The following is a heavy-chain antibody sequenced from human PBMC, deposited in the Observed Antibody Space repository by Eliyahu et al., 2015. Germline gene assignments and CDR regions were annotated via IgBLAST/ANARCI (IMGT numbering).Heavy chain of an antibody. V-gene: IGHV4-39*01. CDR2: IYYSGST. CDR1: GGSIXSSNYY. D-gene: IGHD1-26*01. CDR3: ARHVWELSGVWFDP. J-gene: IGHJ5*02. Sequence: QLQLQESGPGLVKPSETLSLTCSVSGGSIXSSNYYWGWIRQPPGKGLEWIGSIYYSGSTYYNPSLKSRVTISVDTSKNQFSLKLSSVTAADTALYYCARHVWELSGVWFDPWGQGTLVTVSS.